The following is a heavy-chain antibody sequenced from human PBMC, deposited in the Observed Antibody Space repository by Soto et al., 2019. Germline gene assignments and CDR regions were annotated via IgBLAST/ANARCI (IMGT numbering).Heavy chain of an antibody. CDR3: AARGSNYYFDY. D-gene: IGHD5-12*01. CDR1: GGSISSSNW. CDR2: IYHSGST. Sequence: SETLSLTCAVSGGSISSSNWWSWVRQPPGKGLEWIGEIYHSGSTNYNPSLKSRVTISVDKSKDQFSLKLSSVTAADTAVYYCAARGSNYYFDYWGQGTLVTVSS. V-gene: IGHV4-4*02. J-gene: IGHJ4*02.